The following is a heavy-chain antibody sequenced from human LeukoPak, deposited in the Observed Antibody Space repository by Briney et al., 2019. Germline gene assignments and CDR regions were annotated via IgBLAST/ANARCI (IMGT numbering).Heavy chain of an antibody. Sequence: SVKVSCKASGGIFTSYAISWVRQAPGQGLEWMGGIIPIFGTANYAQKFQGRVTITTDESTSTAYMELSSLRSEDTAVYYCARSLGYCSSTSCYFPYNWFDPWGQGTLVTVSS. V-gene: IGHV1-69*05. CDR1: GGIFTSYA. CDR2: IIPIFGTA. CDR3: ARSLGYCSSTSCYFPYNWFDP. J-gene: IGHJ5*02. D-gene: IGHD2-2*01.